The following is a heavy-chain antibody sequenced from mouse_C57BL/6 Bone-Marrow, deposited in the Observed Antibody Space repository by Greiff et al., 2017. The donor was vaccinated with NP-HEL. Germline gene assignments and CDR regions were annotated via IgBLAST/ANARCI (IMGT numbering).Heavy chain of an antibody. J-gene: IGHJ4*01. Sequence: EVQLQESGPVLVKPGASVKMSCKASGYTFTDYYMNWVKQSHGKSLEWIGVINPYNGGTSYNQKFKGKATLTVDKSSSTAYMELNSLTSEDSAVYYCASHYYGSSHYAMDYWGQGTSVTVSS. D-gene: IGHD1-1*01. V-gene: IGHV1-19*01. CDR1: GYTFTDYY. CDR3: ASHYYGSSHYAMDY. CDR2: INPYNGGT.